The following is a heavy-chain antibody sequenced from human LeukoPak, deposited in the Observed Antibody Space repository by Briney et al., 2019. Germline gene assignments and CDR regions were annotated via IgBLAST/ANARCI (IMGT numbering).Heavy chain of an antibody. CDR1: GFTFSSYA. V-gene: IGHV3-23*01. CDR2: IDNSGGGT. CDR3: AKGLTSFDY. D-gene: IGHD1-1*01. Sequence: PGGSLRLSCAASGFTFSSYAMSWVRQGPGKGLEWVSTIDNSGGGTYYADSVKGRFTISRDNSKNTLYLQMNSLRAEDTAVYYCAKGLTSFDYWGQGTLVTAFS. J-gene: IGHJ4*02.